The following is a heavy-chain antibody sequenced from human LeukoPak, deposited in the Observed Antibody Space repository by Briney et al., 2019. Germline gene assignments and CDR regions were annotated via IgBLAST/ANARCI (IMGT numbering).Heavy chain of an antibody. Sequence: SVKVSCKASGYTFISYAISWVRQAPGQGLEWMGGIIPIFGTANYAQKFQGRVTITADESTSTAYMELSSLRSEDTAVYYCARGDIVVVPAAMSPYYYYYGMDVWGQGTTVTVSS. CDR3: ARGDIVVVPAAMSPYYYYYGMDV. CDR2: IIPIFGTA. D-gene: IGHD2-2*01. CDR1: GYTFISYA. J-gene: IGHJ6*02. V-gene: IGHV1-69*13.